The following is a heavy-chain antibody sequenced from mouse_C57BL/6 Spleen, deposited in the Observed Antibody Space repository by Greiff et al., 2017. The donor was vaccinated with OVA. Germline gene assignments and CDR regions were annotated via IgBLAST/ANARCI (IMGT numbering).Heavy chain of an antibody. J-gene: IGHJ4*01. V-gene: IGHV1-18*01. CDR3: ARESLWSRAMDY. CDR2: INPNNGGT. D-gene: IGHD1-1*02. Sequence: VQLQQSGPELVKPGASVKIPCKASGYTFTDYNMDWVKQSHGKSLEWIGDINPNNGGTIYNQKFKGKATLTVDKSSSTAYMELRSLTSEDTAVYYCARESLWSRAMDYWGQGTSVTVSS. CDR1: GYTFTDYN.